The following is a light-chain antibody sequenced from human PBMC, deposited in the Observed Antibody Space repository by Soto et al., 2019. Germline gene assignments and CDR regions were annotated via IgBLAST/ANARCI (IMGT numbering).Light chain of an antibody. Sequence: QSALTQPPSASGSPGQSVTISCTGTSSDVGGYNYVSWYQQHPGKAPKFMIYEVSKRPSGVPDRSSGSKSGNTASLTVSGLQAEDEADYYCSSYAGSNFVVFGGGTKVTVL. CDR2: EVS. CDR1: SSDVGGYNY. V-gene: IGLV2-8*01. J-gene: IGLJ2*01. CDR3: SSYAGSNFVV.